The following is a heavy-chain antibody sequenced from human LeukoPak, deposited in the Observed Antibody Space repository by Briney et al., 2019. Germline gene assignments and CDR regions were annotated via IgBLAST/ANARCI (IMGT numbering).Heavy chain of an antibody. CDR2: IYPGDSDA. V-gene: IGHV5-51*01. Sequence: GASLKISSKGSGYSFTSYWIGWVRQMPGKGLEWIGIIYPGDSDARYSQSFQGQVTISADKAISTAYLQWSSLKASDTAMYYCARLPGYCTNGVCSYFDYWGQGTLVTVSS. J-gene: IGHJ4*02. CDR1: GYSFTSYW. D-gene: IGHD2-8*01. CDR3: ARLPGYCTNGVCSYFDY.